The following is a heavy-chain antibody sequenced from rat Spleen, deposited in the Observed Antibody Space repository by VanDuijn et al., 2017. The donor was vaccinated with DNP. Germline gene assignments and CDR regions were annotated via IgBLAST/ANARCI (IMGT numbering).Heavy chain of an antibody. J-gene: IGHJ2*01. Sequence: QVQLKESGPGLVQPSQTLSLTCTVAGFSLTRYNVHWVRQPPGKGLEWMGLIWSTGDTRYNSALESRLSISKDTSRNQVFLNVNSLQTEDTATYYCARVHYPYQGYYFDYWGQGVMVTVSS. CDR1: GFSLTRYN. CDR2: IWSTGDT. V-gene: IGHV2-41*01. D-gene: IGHD1-4*01. CDR3: ARVHYPYQGYYFDY.